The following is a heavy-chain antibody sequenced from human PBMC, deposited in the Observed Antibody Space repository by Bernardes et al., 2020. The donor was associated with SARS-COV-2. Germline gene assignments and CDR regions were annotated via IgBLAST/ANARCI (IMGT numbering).Heavy chain of an antibody. V-gene: IGHV3-11*01. D-gene: IGHD6-19*01. CDR1: FTDYY. J-gene: IGHJ5*02. CDR2: ISSSGNAV. Sequence: GGSLRLSCATPFTDYYMIWIRQAPVKGLEWVSYISSSGNAVYYSDSVKGRFTISRDNAKNSLYLQMNSLRAEDTAVYYCARGAAVSGTGFFDPWGQGTLVTVSS. CDR3: ARGAAVSGTGFFDP.